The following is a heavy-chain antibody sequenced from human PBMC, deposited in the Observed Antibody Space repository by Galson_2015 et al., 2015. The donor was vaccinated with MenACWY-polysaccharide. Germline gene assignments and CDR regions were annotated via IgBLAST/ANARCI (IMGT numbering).Heavy chain of an antibody. CDR3: AAKRYDFWSGYYYYYGMDV. J-gene: IGHJ6*02. CDR1: GGSISSYY. V-gene: IGHV4-59*01. CDR2: IYYSGST. Sequence: TLSLTCTVSGGSISSYYWSWIRQPPGKGLAWIGYIYYSGSTNYNPSLKSRVTISVDTSKNQFSLKLSSVTAADTAVYYCAAKRYDFWSGYYYYYGMDVWGQGTTVTVSS. D-gene: IGHD3-3*01.